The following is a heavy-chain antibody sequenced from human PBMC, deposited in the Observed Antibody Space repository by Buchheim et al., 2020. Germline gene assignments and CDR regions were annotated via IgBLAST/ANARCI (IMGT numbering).Heavy chain of an antibody. D-gene: IGHD6-19*01. J-gene: IGHJ6*02. CDR1: GFTFSSYG. Sequence: QVQLVESGGGVVQPGRSLRLSCAASGFTFSSYGMHWVRQAPGKGLEWVAVISYDGSNKYYADSVKGRFTISRDNSKNTLYLQMNSLRAEDTAVYYCAKDLWVAGVFVRYYYYYGMDVWGQGTT. CDR2: ISYDGSNK. V-gene: IGHV3-30*18. CDR3: AKDLWVAGVFVRYYYYYGMDV.